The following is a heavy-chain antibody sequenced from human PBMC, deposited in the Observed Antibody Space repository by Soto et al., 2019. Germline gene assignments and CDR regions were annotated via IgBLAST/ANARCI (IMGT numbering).Heavy chain of an antibody. V-gene: IGHV3-33*08. CDR2: IWYDGSNK. J-gene: IGHJ6*02. D-gene: IGHD2-2*02. CDR3: ARDSYCSSTSCYIPYNYYYYYGMDV. Sequence: QVQLVESGGGVVQPGRSLRLSCAASGFTFSSYAMHWVRQAPGKGLEWVAVIWYDGSNKYYADSVKGRFTISRDNSKNTLYLQMNSLRAEDTAVYYCARDSYCSSTSCYIPYNYYYYYGMDVWGQGTTVTVSS. CDR1: GFTFSSYA.